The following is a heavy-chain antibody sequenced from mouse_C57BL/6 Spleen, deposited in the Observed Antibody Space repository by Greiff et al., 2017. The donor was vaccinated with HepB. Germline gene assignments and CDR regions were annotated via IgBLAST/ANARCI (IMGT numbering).Heavy chain of an antibody. CDR3: TIYYYGSSSYYFDY. J-gene: IGHJ2*01. Sequence: VQLVESGAELVRPGASVKLSCTASGFNIKDDYMHWVKQRPEQGLAWIGWIDPENGDTEYASKFQGKATITADTSSNTAYLQLSSLTSEDTAVYYCTIYYYGSSSYYFDYWGQGTTLTVSS. V-gene: IGHV14-4*01. CDR1: GFNIKDDY. CDR2: IDPENGDT. D-gene: IGHD1-1*01.